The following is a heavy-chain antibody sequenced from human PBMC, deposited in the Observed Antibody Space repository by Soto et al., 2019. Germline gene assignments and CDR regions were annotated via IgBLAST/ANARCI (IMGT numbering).Heavy chain of an antibody. CDR1: GYTFSKYW. Sequence: GESLKISCKGSGYTFSKYWIGWVRQTPGKGLEWTGMIYPGDSDARYSPSFEGQVTFSVDKSINTAYLQWNSLKASDTAMYYCARQGGEYNTMSDYWGQGTLVTVSS. V-gene: IGHV5-51*01. CDR3: ARQGGEYNTMSDY. J-gene: IGHJ4*02. CDR2: IYPGDSDA. D-gene: IGHD3-10*01.